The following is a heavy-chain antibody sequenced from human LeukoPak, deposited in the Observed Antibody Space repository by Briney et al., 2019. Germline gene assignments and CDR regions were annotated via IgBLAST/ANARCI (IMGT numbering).Heavy chain of an antibody. Sequence: GGSLRLSCAASGFTFSSYEMNWVRQAPGKGLEWVSYISSSGSTIYYADSVKGQFTIPRDNAKNSLYLQMNSLRAEDTAVYYCARDGDYAYGMDVWGQGTTVTVSS. J-gene: IGHJ6*02. D-gene: IGHD4-17*01. CDR2: ISSSGSTI. V-gene: IGHV3-48*03. CDR3: ARDGDYAYGMDV. CDR1: GFTFSSYE.